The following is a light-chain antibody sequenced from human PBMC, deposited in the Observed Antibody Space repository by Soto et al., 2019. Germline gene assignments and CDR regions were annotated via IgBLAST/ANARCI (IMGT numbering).Light chain of an antibody. Sequence: QSVLTQPASVSGSPGQSITISCTGTSSDVGSYNLVSWYQQHPGKAPKLMIYEGSKRPSGVSNRFSGSKSGNTASLTISGLQAEDEADYYCCSYAGSSTRPVFGGGTQLTVL. CDR1: SSDVGSYNL. J-gene: IGLJ2*01. V-gene: IGLV2-23*01. CDR2: EGS. CDR3: CSYAGSSTRPV.